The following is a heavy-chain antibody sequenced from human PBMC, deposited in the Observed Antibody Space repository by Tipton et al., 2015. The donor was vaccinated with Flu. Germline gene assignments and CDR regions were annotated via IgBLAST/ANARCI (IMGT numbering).Heavy chain of an antibody. Sequence: TLSLTCTVSGGSISSYYWNWIRQPAGKGLEWIGRIHTSGSTNPNPSLKSRVTMSVDTSKSQFSLKLSSVTAADTAVYYCARDADSSRWYGDAFDIWGQGTMVTVSS. J-gene: IGHJ3*02. V-gene: IGHV4-4*07. D-gene: IGHD6-13*01. CDR1: GGSISSYY. CDR3: ARDADSSRWYGDAFDI. CDR2: IHTSGST.